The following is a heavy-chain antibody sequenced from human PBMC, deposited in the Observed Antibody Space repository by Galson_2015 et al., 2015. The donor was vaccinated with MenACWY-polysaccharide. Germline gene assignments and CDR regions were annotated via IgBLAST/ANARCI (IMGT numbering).Heavy chain of an antibody. V-gene: IGHV3-23*01. CDR2: ISAGGSDT. Sequence: SLRLSCAGSGFNFRSYAMNWVRQAPGKGLEWVSSISAGGSDTYYAESVKGRFTISRDNSKNTLHLQMNSLRAEDTALYYCAKGRTYCRGTSCLYLDTWGQGTQVTVSS. CDR3: AKGRTYCRGTSCLYLDT. D-gene: IGHD1-14*01. CDR1: GFNFRSYA. J-gene: IGHJ4*02.